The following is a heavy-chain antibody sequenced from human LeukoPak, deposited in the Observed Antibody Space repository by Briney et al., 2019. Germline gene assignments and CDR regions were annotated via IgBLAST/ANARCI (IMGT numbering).Heavy chain of an antibody. CDR1: GFTFDDYT. V-gene: IGHV3-43*01. Sequence: EGSLRLSCAASGFTFDDYTMHWVRQAAGKGLEWVSLISWHGSTTKYAHSVKGRLTNHIDNLKNSLSLQMNSLGPEDTALYYCAKDIGDSVGYNYFDSWGQGTLVTVSS. CDR3: AKDIGDSVGYNYFDS. D-gene: IGHD3-22*01. J-gene: IGHJ4*02. CDR2: ISWHGSTT.